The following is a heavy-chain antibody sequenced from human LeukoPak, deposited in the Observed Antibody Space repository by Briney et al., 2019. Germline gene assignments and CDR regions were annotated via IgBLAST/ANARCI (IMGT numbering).Heavy chain of an antibody. CDR1: GFTFNNYG. D-gene: IGHD6-13*01. CDR3: ARDLGQQVVRGIDP. J-gene: IGHJ5*02. V-gene: IGHV3-33*01. Sequence: GGSLRLSCAASGFTFNNYGMHWVRQVAGKGLEWVAVVWYDGSDKHYADSVRGRFTISRDNSKNTLYLQMNNLRAEDTAVYYCARDLGQQVVRGIDPWGQGTLVTVSS. CDR2: VWYDGSDK.